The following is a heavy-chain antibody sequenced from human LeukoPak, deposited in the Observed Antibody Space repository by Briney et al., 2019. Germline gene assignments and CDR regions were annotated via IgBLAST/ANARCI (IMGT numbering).Heavy chain of an antibody. V-gene: IGHV4-4*09. CDR1: GGSIGSYY. Sequence: SETLSLTCTVSGGSIGSYYWSWIRQPPGKGLEWIGYVYTSGSTSYNPSFKSRVTISADTSKNQFSLRLTSVTAADAALYYCARSNWYEYFDNWGQGTLVTVSS. CDR2: VYTSGST. D-gene: IGHD1-20*01. CDR3: ARSNWYEYFDN. J-gene: IGHJ4*02.